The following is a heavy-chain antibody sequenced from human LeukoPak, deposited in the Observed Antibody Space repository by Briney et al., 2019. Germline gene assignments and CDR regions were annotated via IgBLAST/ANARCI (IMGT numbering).Heavy chain of an antibody. J-gene: IGHJ4*02. V-gene: IGHV3-23*01. D-gene: IGHD2-2*01. CDR3: AKFDSIVVVPADISTLFDS. CDR2: MSGSGGST. Sequence: HPGGALRLAWGACVVIFSRCAMSWVRQAPGKAVEWVWAMSGSGGSTYYGDSVKGRFTISRDNSKNTLYLQMHSLRPEDTAAYYCAKFDSIVVVPADISTLFDSWGQGTLVTVSS. CDR1: VVIFSRCA.